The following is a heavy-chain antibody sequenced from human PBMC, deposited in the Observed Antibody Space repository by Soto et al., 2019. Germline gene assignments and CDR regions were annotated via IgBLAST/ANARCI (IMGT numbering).Heavy chain of an antibody. D-gene: IGHD1-26*01. CDR2: ISYDGSNT. Sequence: QVQLVESGGGVVQPGRSLRLSCAASGFTFSSYGMHWVRQAPGKGLEWVAIISYDGSNTYYADSVKGRFTISRDNSNNTLYLQMTSLRAEDTSVYYCAKEGGLSGSYYISSSYYFDYWGQGTLVTVSS. CDR3: AKEGGLSGSYYISSSYYFDY. CDR1: GFTFSSYG. J-gene: IGHJ4*02. V-gene: IGHV3-30*18.